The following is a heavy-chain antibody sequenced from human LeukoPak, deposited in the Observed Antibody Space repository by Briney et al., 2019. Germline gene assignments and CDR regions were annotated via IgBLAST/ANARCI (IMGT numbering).Heavy chain of an antibody. D-gene: IGHD3-10*01. Sequence: PGGSLRLSCAASGFTVSSNYMSWVRQAPGKGLEWVSVIYSGGSTYYADSVKGRFTISRDNSKNTLYLQMNSLRAEDTAVYYCASSDYYGSGSSDYWGQGTLVTVSS. V-gene: IGHV3-66*01. CDR3: ASSDYYGSGSSDY. CDR2: IYSGGST. CDR1: GFTVSSNY. J-gene: IGHJ4*02.